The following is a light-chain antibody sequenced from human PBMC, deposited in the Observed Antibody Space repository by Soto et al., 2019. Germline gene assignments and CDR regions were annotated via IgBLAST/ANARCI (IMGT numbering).Light chain of an antibody. CDR3: QQYNSYPYT. J-gene: IGKJ2*01. CDR2: DAS. CDR1: QSISSW. V-gene: IGKV1-5*01. Sequence: DIPMTQSPSTLSASVGDRVTITCRASQSISSWLAWYQQKPGKAPKLLIYDASSLESGVPSRFSGSGSGTEFTLTVSSLQPDDLAAYYCQQYNSYPYTFGHGTKLEIK.